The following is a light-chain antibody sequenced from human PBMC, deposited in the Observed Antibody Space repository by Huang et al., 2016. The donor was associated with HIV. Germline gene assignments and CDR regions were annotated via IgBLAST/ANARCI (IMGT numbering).Light chain of an antibody. CDR3: QQYHNWPYT. Sequence: EIVMTQSPATLSVSPGERATLSCRASQSVSSNLAWYQQKPGQAPRLLIYAASTRATGIPGRFSGSGSGTQVTLTVSGLQSEDFAVYYCQQYHNWPYTFGQGTKLEI. CDR1: QSVSSN. J-gene: IGKJ2*01. V-gene: IGKV3-15*01. CDR2: AAS.